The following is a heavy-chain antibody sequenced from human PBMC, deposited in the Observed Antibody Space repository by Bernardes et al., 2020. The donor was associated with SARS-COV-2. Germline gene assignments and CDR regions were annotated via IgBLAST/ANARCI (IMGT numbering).Heavy chain of an antibody. D-gene: IGHD1-26*01. Sequence: SETLSLTCGVFGGSFSRYYWTWIRQPPGKGLEWIGEINHSGTTNYNVSLNSRVTISIDTSKNQVSLKMRALTAADTGVYYWTRGRGSMDVWAKGTTVTVST. CDR2: INHSGTT. CDR3: TRGRGSMDV. CDR1: GGSFSRYY. J-gene: IGHJ6*04. V-gene: IGHV4-34*01.